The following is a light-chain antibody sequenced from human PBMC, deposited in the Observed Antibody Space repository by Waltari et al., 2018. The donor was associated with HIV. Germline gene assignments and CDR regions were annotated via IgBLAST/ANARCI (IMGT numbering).Light chain of an antibody. J-gene: IGLJ1*01. CDR2: DAN. CDR1: SLRSFF. Sequence: SSELTQDPVLSVALRQTIKITCQGDSLRSFFPHWFQQTPGQAPILVVYDANRRPSGIPDRFSASNSGNTSSLIIADSQAVDEADYYCHSRDTDGDHYVFGGGTRVIV. V-gene: IGLV3-19*01. CDR3: HSRDTDGDHYV.